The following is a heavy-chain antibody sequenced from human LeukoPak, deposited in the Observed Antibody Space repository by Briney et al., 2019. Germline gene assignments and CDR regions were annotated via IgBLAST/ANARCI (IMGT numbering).Heavy chain of an antibody. V-gene: IGHV3-48*01. CDR1: GLTFSTFG. J-gene: IGHJ4*01. D-gene: IGHD3-9*01. CDR2: VSCSTTTI. CDR3: ARMSTGYYYDY. Sequence: PGGSLTLSCVPSGLTFSTFGKNWVPQARGEGVEGASYVSCSTTTIYYADSVKGRFTISRDDAKSSLYLQTDSLRAEYTALYYYARMSTGYYYDYWGQGTLVAVPS.